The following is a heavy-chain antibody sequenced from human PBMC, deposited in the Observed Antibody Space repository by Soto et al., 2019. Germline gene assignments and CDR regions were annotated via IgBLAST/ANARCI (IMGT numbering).Heavy chain of an antibody. D-gene: IGHD2-8*01. V-gene: IGHV1-2*04. Sequence: ASVKVSCQASGYSFTDYHIHWVRQAPGQGLEWLGRINPKSGGTSTAQKFQGWVTMTRDRSISTVYMELTRLRSDDTAVYFCARGHSTDCSNGVCSFFYNHEMDVWGQGTTVTGLL. CDR1: GYSFTDYH. J-gene: IGHJ6*02. CDR3: ARGHSTDCSNGVCSFFYNHEMDV. CDR2: INPKSGGT.